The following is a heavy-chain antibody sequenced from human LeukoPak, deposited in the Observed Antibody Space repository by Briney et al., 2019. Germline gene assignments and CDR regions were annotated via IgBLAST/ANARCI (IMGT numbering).Heavy chain of an antibody. J-gene: IGHJ4*02. CDR2: TKKDGSEK. V-gene: IGHV3-7*01. CDR3: ARDYGDYFDY. CDR1: GFTFSTYW. Sequence: GGSLRLSCGASGFTFSTYWMSWVRQAPGKGLEWVANTKKDGSEKYYVDSVKGRFIISRDNAKNSLYLQMNSLRAEDTAVYYCARDYGDYFDYWGQGTLVTVSS. D-gene: IGHD4-17*01.